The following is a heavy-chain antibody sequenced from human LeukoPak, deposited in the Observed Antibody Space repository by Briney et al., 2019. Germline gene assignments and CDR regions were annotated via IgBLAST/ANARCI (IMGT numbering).Heavy chain of an antibody. CDR2: ISFSVNTK. V-gene: IGHV3-48*04. CDR1: GFTFSDYS. CDR3: ANSNWNYPPNFDY. Sequence: SGGSLRLSCAASGFTFSDYSMNWVRQAPGKGLEWVSYISFSVNTKYYGDSVKGRFTISRDNAKNTLYLQMNSLRAEDTAVYYCANSNWNYPPNFDYWGQGTLVAVSS. D-gene: IGHD1-7*01. J-gene: IGHJ4*02.